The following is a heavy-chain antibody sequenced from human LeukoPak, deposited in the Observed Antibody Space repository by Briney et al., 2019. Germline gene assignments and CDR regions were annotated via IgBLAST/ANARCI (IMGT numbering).Heavy chain of an antibody. CDR2: IKTDGSET. D-gene: IGHD6-19*01. J-gene: IGHJ4*02. CDR1: GFNFRDHW. CDR3: AKNNGWFHLAQ. Sequence: GGSLXLSCAVSGFNFRDHWMDWVRQAPGKGLEWVGHIKTDGSETYYVDSLKGRFNISRDNTNNALYLQMNSLRVEDTAVYYCAKNNGWFHLAQWGQGTLVTVSS. V-gene: IGHV3-7*03.